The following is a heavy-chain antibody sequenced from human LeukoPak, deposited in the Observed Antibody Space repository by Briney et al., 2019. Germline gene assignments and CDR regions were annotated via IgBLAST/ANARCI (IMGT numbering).Heavy chain of an antibody. J-gene: IGHJ4*02. CDR2: IIPIFGTA. Sequence: SVKVSCKASGGTFSSYAISWARQAPGQGLEWMGGIIPIFGTANYAQKFQGRVTITADESTSTAYMELSSLRSEDTAVYYCARAVSSGWTLDYWGQGTLVTVSS. D-gene: IGHD6-19*01. V-gene: IGHV1-69*13. CDR3: ARAVSSGWTLDY. CDR1: GGTFSSYA.